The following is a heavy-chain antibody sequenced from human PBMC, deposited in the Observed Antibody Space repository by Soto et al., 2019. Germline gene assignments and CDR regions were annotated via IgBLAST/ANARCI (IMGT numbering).Heavy chain of an antibody. V-gene: IGHV3-64D*06. CDR3: VKDLGHSGFCSTTTCAHY. CDR1: AFTFSTYA. Sequence: GGSLRLSCSASAFTFSTYAMHWVRQAPGKGLEYVSVISSSGGYTNYADSVKGRFTVSRDNSKNTLYLQMSSLRPEDTAVYYCVKDLGHSGFCSTTTCAHYWGQGTLVTVSS. D-gene: IGHD2-2*01. CDR2: ISSSGGYT. J-gene: IGHJ4*02.